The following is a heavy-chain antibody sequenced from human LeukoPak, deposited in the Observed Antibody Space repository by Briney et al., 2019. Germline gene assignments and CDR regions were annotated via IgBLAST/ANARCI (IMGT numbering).Heavy chain of an antibody. CDR2: ISAYNGNT. Sequence: ASVKVSCKASGYTFTSYGISWVRQAPGQGLEWVGWISAYNGNTNYAQKLQGRVTMTTDTSTSTAYMELRSLRSDDTAVYYCARGRRITIFGVVTPRGYYYMDVWGKGTTVTVSS. V-gene: IGHV1-18*01. CDR3: ARGRRITIFGVVTPRGYYYMDV. J-gene: IGHJ6*03. CDR1: GYTFTSYG. D-gene: IGHD3-3*01.